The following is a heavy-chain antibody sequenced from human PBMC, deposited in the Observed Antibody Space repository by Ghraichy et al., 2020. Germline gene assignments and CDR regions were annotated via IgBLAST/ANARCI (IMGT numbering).Heavy chain of an antibody. CDR1: GYTFSSYW. CDR3: ARAWSYPYSFDY. J-gene: IGHJ4*02. Sequence: GGSLRLSCAASGYTFSSYWMFWVRQAPGKGLVWVSRIDMDGSKTSYADSVKGRFTISRDNAKNTLYLQMNSLRAEDTAVYYGARAWSYPYSFDYWGQGTLVTVSS. D-gene: IGHD3-10*01. CDR2: IDMDGSKT. V-gene: IGHV3-74*01.